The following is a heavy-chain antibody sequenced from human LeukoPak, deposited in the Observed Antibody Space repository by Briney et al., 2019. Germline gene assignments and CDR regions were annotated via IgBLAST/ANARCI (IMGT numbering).Heavy chain of an antibody. Sequence: ASVKVSCKASGYTFTGYYMHWVRQAPGQGLEWMGWINPNSGGTNYAQKFQGRVTMTRDTSISTAYMELSRLRSDDTAVYYCARGSNWGAYYFDYWGQGTLVTVSS. J-gene: IGHJ4*02. D-gene: IGHD7-27*01. CDR3: ARGSNWGAYYFDY. V-gene: IGHV1-2*02. CDR2: INPNSGGT. CDR1: GYTFTGYY.